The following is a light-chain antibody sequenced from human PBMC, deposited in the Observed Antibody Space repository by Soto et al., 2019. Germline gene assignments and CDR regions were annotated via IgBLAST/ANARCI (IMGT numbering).Light chain of an antibody. CDR2: NVN. J-gene: IGLJ2*01. V-gene: IGLV2-18*02. CDR3: SSYTSSRTLV. Sequence: QSALIQPPSVSGSPGQSVTISCTGTSSDVGSYDYVSWYQQHPGTVPKPMIYNVNTQPSGVPDRFSGSKSGNTASMTISGLQAEDEADYYCSSYTSSRTLVFGGGTKVTVL. CDR1: SSDVGSYDY.